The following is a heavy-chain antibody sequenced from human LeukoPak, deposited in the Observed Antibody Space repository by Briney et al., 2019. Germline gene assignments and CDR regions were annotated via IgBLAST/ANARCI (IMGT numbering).Heavy chain of an antibody. J-gene: IGHJ5*02. CDR1: GGSFSGYY. CDR2: INHSGSS. V-gene: IGHV4-34*01. CDR3: AERTAARWFDP. D-gene: IGHD6-6*01. Sequence: SETLSLTCAVYGGSFSGYYWSWIRQPPGKGLEWIGEINHSGSSNYSPSLKSRVTISVDTSKKQFSLMLSSVTAADTAVYYCAERTAARWFDPRGQGTLVTVSS.